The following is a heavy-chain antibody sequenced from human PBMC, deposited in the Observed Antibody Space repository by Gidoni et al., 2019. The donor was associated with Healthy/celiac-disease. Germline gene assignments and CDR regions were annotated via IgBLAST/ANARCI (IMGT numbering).Heavy chain of an antibody. D-gene: IGHD2-2*03. Sequence: EVQLLESGGGLVQPGGSLRLSCAASGFTFSSYAMSWVRQAPGKGLEWVSAISGSGGSTYYADSVKGRFTISRDNSKNTLYLQMNSLRAEDTAVYYCAKVDIVVVPAAMHFDYWGQGTLVTVSS. CDR2: ISGSGGST. CDR1: GFTFSSYA. V-gene: IGHV3-23*01. J-gene: IGHJ4*02. CDR3: AKVDIVVVPAAMHFDY.